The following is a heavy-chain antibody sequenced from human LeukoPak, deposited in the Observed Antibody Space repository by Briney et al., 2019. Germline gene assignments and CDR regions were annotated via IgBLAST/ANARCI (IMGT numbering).Heavy chain of an antibody. Sequence: PGGSLRLSCAASGFTFSSYEMNWVRQAPGKGLEWVSYISSSGSTIYYADSVKGRFTISRDNAKNSLYLQMNSLRAEDTAVYYCARENVEMATIDPAYFDYWGQGTLVTVS. V-gene: IGHV3-48*03. CDR2: ISSSGSTI. CDR1: GFTFSSYE. CDR3: ARENVEMATIDPAYFDY. D-gene: IGHD5-24*01. J-gene: IGHJ4*02.